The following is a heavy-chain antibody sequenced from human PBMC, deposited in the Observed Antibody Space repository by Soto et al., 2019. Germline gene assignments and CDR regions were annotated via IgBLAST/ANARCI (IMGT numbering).Heavy chain of an antibody. J-gene: IGHJ6*02. CDR3: ARGGGYDFRSSQAPPIDV. CDR2: LYYTGST. V-gene: IGHV4-59*01. D-gene: IGHD3-3*01. Sequence: LSLTRNVSGGSISDFYWSWIRQSPGKRLEWIGYLYYTGSTNYNPALKSRVTISLDTSKNQFSLKVRSVTAADTAVYYCARGGGYDFRSSQAPPIDVWGQGTTVTVSS. CDR1: GGSISDFY.